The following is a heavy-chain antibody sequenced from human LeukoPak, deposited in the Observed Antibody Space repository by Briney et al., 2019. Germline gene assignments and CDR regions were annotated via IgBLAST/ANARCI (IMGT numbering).Heavy chain of an antibody. Sequence: PGGSLRLSCAASGFTLSIYAMNWVRQAPGKGLEWVSVISYDGSKKYYADSVKGRFTISRDSSKNTLYLQMNSLRAEDTAVYYCARDPGYSYGYLFDYWGQGTLVTVSS. D-gene: IGHD5-18*01. J-gene: IGHJ4*02. CDR2: ISYDGSKK. CDR3: ARDPGYSYGYLFDY. CDR1: GFTLSIYA. V-gene: IGHV3-30*14.